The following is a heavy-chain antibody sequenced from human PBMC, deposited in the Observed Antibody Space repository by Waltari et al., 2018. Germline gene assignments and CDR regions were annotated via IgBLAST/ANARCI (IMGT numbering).Heavy chain of an antibody. Sequence: EVQLLESGGGLAQPGGSLRLSCEASGFTFSSNDMTWVRQAPGKGLEWVSRIYSGGSTNYADSVKGRFTVSRDNSKNTLYLQMSNLRAEDSALYYCARGFGELLPLDYWGQGTLVTVST. CDR3: ARGFGELLPLDY. CDR2: IYSGGST. CDR1: GFTFSSND. J-gene: IGHJ4*02. D-gene: IGHD3-10*01. V-gene: IGHV3-23*03.